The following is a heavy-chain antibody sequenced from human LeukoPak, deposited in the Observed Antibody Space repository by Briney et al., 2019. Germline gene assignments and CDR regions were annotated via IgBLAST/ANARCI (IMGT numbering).Heavy chain of an antibody. J-gene: IGHJ4*02. V-gene: IGHV3-21*01. CDR3: ASLPSGSPPRERSDY. D-gene: IGHD1-26*01. CDR2: ISSSSSYI. CDR1: GFTFSSYS. Sequence: KPGGSLRLSCAASGFTFSSYSMNWVRQAPGKGLEWVSSISSSSSYIYYADSGKGRCTIASANAKNSLYLQMNSLGAEDTAVYYCASLPSGSPPRERSDYWGQGTLVTVSS.